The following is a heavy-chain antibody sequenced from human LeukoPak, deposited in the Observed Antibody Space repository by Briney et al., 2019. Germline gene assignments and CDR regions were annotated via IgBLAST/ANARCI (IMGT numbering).Heavy chain of an antibody. CDR3: AKNTAPGYGLDV. CDR1: GYTFTGYY. V-gene: IGHV1-2*02. D-gene: IGHD5-18*01. CDR2: IHPNSGAT. Sequence: GASVKVSCKASGYTFTGYYIHWVRQAPGQGFEWMGWIHPNSGATDYAQNFQGRVTMTRDTSISTAYMDLSRLRSDDTAVYYCAKNTAPGYGLDVWGQGTPVTVSS. J-gene: IGHJ6*02.